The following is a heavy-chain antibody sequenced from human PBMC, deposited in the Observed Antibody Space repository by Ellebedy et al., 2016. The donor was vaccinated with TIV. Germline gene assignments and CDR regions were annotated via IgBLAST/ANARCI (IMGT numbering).Heavy chain of an antibody. CDR2: IKQDGSEK. J-gene: IGHJ5*02. V-gene: IGHV3-7*01. Sequence: GESLKISCEASGFTFSRYTMHWVRQTPDKGLEWVANIKQDGSEKYYVDSVKGRFTISRDNAKNSLYLQMNSLRAEDTAVYYCAREDSSGWYKFSSWGQGTLVTVSS. D-gene: IGHD6-19*01. CDR1: GFTFSRYT. CDR3: AREDSSGWYKFSS.